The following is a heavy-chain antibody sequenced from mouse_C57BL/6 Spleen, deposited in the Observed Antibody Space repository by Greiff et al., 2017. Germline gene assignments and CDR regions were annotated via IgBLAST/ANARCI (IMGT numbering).Heavy chain of an antibody. Sequence: EVHLVESGGDLVKPGGSLKLSCAASGFTFSSYGMSWVRQTPDKRLEWVATISSGGSYTYYPDSVKGRFTISRDNAKNTLYLQMSSLKSEDTAMYYCARAYDGYYLDYWGQGTTLTVSS. CDR3: ARAYDGYYLDY. V-gene: IGHV5-6*01. J-gene: IGHJ2*01. CDR1: GFTFSSYG. D-gene: IGHD2-3*01. CDR2: ISSGGSYT.